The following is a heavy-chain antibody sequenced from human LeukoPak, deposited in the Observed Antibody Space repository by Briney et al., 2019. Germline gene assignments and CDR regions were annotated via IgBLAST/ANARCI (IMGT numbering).Heavy chain of an antibody. D-gene: IGHD6-13*01. Sequence: GGSLRLSCAASRFTFSSYWMHWVRHVPGKGLVWVSRISSDGTITTYADSVKGRFTISRDNAKKSLYLQMDSLRAQDTAVYYCARVGYSSSWYAYYFDYWGQGTLVTVSS. J-gene: IGHJ4*02. CDR1: RFTFSSYW. V-gene: IGHV3-74*01. CDR3: ARVGYSSSWYAYYFDY. CDR2: ISSDGTIT.